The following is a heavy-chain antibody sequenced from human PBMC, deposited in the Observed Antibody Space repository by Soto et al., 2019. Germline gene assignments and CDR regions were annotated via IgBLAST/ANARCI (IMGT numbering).Heavy chain of an antibody. V-gene: IGHV3-9*01. CDR3: AKGRDDSSGYRGGHFDC. CDR1: GFTFDDYA. CDR2: ISWNSGSI. J-gene: IGHJ4*02. D-gene: IGHD3-22*01. Sequence: EVQLVESGGGLVQPGRSLRLSCAASGFTFDDYAMHWVRQAPGKGLEWVSGISWNSGSIGYADSVKGRFTISRDNAKNSLYLQMNSLRAEDTALYYCAKGRDDSSGYRGGHFDCWGQGTLVTVSS.